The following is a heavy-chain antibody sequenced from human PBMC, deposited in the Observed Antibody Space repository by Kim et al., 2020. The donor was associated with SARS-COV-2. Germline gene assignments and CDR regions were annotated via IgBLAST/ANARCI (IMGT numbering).Heavy chain of an antibody. V-gene: IGHV4-59*13. CDR1: GGSISSYY. J-gene: IGHJ3*02. D-gene: IGHD5-18*01. CDR2: IYYSGST. Sequence: SETLSLTCTVSGGSISSYYWSWIRQPPGKGLEWIGYIYYSGSTNYNPSLKSRVTISVDTSKNQFSLKLSSVTAADTAVYYCAKAEELYSYEAFDIWGQGTMVTVSS. CDR3: AKAEELYSYEAFDI.